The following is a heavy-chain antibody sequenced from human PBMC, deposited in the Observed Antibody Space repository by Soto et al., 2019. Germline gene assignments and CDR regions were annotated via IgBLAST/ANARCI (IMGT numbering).Heavy chain of an antibody. CDR3: TVRWFNY. CDR1: GFPFGDYG. Sequence: PGGSLRLSCTTSGFPFGDYGVTWFRQAPGKGLEWVCLITSKQTTEYAASVKGRFTISRDDSKNVAFLQMDSLRTEDTAVYFCTVRWFNYWGLGTLVTVSS. V-gene: IGHV3-49*03. CDR2: ITSKQTT. J-gene: IGHJ4*02.